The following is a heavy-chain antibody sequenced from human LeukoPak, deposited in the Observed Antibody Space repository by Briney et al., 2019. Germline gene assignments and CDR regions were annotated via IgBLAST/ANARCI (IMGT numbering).Heavy chain of an antibody. CDR3: AKGTETYYFGS. J-gene: IGHJ4*02. V-gene: IGHV3-23*01. CDR1: GFTFSSYS. CDR2: INFRGENT. Sequence: GGSLRLSCAASGFTFSSYSMTWVRQAPGKGLEWVSTINFRGENTYYADSVKGRFTVATDNSMNTLYLEMNSLRAEGTAIYYCAKGTETYYFGSWGQGTLVTVSS.